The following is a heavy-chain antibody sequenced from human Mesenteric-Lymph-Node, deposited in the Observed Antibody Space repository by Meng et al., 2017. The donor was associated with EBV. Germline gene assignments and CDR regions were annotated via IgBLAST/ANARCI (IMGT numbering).Heavy chain of an antibody. Sequence: QLHLPESCPGLVKPSEALTITCTVSGGFISRGGFYWGCIRQPQGKGLEWIGRVSYSGNTSYNPSLRSRVTISADTSKNQFSLRLTSLTAADTAIYYCAGRGFYTLFDYWGQGTLVTVSS. V-gene: IGHV4-39*07. CDR3: AGRGFYTLFDY. CDR2: VSYSGNT. D-gene: IGHD3-3*01. J-gene: IGHJ4*02. CDR1: GGFISRGGFY.